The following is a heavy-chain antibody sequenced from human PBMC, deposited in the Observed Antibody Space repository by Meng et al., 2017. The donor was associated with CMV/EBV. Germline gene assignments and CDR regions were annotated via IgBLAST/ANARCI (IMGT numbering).Heavy chain of an antibody. CDR3: AREVGDGNDINYYYYYGMDV. V-gene: IGHV1-8*03. CDR1: GYSFSDYY. CDR2: MNPNSGNT. Sequence: ASVKVSCKASGYSFSDYYMHWVRQAPGQGLEWMGWMNPNSGNTGYAQKFQGRVTITRNSSISTAYMELSSLRSEDTAVYYCAREVGDGNDINYYYYYGMDVWGQGTTVTVSS. J-gene: IGHJ6*02. D-gene: IGHD3-9*01.